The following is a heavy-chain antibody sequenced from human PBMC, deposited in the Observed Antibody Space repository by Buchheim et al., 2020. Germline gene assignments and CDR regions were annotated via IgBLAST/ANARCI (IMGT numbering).Heavy chain of an antibody. CDR2: IWYDGSNK. CDR1: GFTFSSYW. CDR3: ARDVYYDSSGYIDY. J-gene: IGHJ4*02. V-gene: IGHV3-33*08. Sequence: VQLVESGGGLVQPGGSLRLSCAASGFTFSSYWMSWVRQAPGKGLEWVAVIWYDGSNKYYADSVKGRFTISRDNSKNTLYLQMNSLRAEDTAVYYCARDVYYDSSGYIDYWGQGTL. D-gene: IGHD3-22*01.